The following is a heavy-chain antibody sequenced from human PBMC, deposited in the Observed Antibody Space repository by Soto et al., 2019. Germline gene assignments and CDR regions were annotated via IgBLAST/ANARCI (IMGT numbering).Heavy chain of an antibody. D-gene: IGHD6-13*01. CDR1: GFTFRSFT. CDR2: ISSNSAYI. V-gene: IGHV3-21*01. CDR3: TRDASRDSSARGWFDP. Sequence: GGSLRLSSPASGFTFRSFTMNWVRQAPGKGLEWVSTISSNSAYIYYTDALRGRFTISRDNAKNSLHLQMNSLRAEDTAVYYCTRDASRDSSARGWFDPWGPGTLVTVSS. J-gene: IGHJ5*02.